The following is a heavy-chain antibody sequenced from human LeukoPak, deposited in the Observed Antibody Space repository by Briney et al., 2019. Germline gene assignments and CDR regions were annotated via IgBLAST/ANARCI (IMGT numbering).Heavy chain of an antibody. V-gene: IGHV4-34*01. CDR2: INHSGST. Sequence: SETLSLTCAVYGGSFSGYYWSWIRQPPGKGLEWIGEINHSGSTNYNPSLKSQVTISVDTSKNQFSLKLSSVTAADTAVYYCARGLPSSSWYPYYYYMDVWGKGTTVTVSS. CDR1: GGSFSGYY. CDR3: ARGLPSSSWYPYYYYMDV. D-gene: IGHD6-13*01. J-gene: IGHJ6*03.